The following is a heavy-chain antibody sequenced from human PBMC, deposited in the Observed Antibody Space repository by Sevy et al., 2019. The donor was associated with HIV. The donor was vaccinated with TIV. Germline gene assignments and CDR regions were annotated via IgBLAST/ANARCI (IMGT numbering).Heavy chain of an antibody. CDR2: MSYDGSDK. D-gene: IGHD3-10*01. CDR3: AKGYGSGNYYNSYYFDY. Sequence: GGSLRLSCAASGFTFNSYVMHWVRQAPGKGLEWVAVMSYDGSDKYYSDSVKGRFTISRDNSMNTLYLQMNSLRAEDTAVYHCAKGYGSGNYYNSYYFDYWGQGTLVTVSS. J-gene: IGHJ4*02. CDR1: GFTFNSYV. V-gene: IGHV3-30*18.